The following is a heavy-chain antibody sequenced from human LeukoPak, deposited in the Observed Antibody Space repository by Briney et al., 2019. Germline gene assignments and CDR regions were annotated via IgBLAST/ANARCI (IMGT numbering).Heavy chain of an antibody. CDR1: GYTFTGYY. D-gene: IGHD2-15*01. Sequence: VASVKVSCKASGYTFTGYYMHWVRQAPGQGLEWMGWINPNSGGTNYAQKFQGRVTMTRDTSISTAYMELSRLRSDDTAVYYCARAGYCSGGSCYGHNWFDPWGQGTLVTVSS. CDR2: INPNSGGT. CDR3: ARAGYCSGGSCYGHNWFDP. V-gene: IGHV1-2*02. J-gene: IGHJ5*02.